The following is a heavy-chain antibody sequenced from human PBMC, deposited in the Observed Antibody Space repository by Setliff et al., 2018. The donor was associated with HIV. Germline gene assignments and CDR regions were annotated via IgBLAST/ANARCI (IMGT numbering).Heavy chain of an antibody. D-gene: IGHD2-21*01. J-gene: IGHJ5*02. CDR2: IIPVYGTT. CDR3: AREDGVIAAPKKIFDP. CDR1: GGTFNIFS. Sequence: SVKVFCKTTGGTFNIFSITWVRQAPGQGLEWMGRIIPVYGTTDYAPQFQGRVTMTADKSTSTAYMQLSSLRSEDTAVYFCAREDGVIAAPKKIFDPWGQGALVTVSS. V-gene: IGHV1-69*06.